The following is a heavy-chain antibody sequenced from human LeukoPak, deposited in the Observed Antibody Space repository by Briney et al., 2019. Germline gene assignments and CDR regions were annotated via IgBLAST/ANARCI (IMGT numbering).Heavy chain of an antibody. J-gene: IGHJ5*02. CDR1: GFTFSTFT. CDR3: ASTKSDP. Sequence: GGSLRLSCVVSGFTFSTFTMNWVRQAPGKGLEWVSCISSSSSYIYYADSVKGRFTISRDNSKSTLYLQMNSLRAEDTALYYCASTKSDPWGQGTLVTVSS. CDR2: ISSSSSYI. V-gene: IGHV3-21*04.